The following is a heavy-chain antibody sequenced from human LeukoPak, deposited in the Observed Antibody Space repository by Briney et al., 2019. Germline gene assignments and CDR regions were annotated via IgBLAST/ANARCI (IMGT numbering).Heavy chain of an antibody. Sequence: PGRSLRLSCAASGFTFSSYGMHWVRQAPGKGLEWVAVISYDGSNKYYADSVKGRFTISRDNSKNTLYLQMNSLRAEDTAVYYCARDPVWYYGSGSHLIDYWGQGTLVTVSS. CDR3: ARDPVWYYGSGSHLIDY. D-gene: IGHD3-10*01. CDR1: GFTFSSYG. J-gene: IGHJ4*02. V-gene: IGHV3-30*03. CDR2: ISYDGSNK.